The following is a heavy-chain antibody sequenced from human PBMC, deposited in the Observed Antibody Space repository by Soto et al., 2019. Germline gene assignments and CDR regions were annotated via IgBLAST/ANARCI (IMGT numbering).Heavy chain of an antibody. J-gene: IGHJ4*02. Sequence: GGSLRLSCAASGFTFSSYWMSWVRQAPGKGLEWVANIKQDGSEKYYVDSVKGRFTISRDNAKNSLYLQMNSLRAEDTAVYYCARVGEGSNYGDYCFDYWGQGTLVTVSS. CDR1: GFTFSSYW. V-gene: IGHV3-7*01. CDR2: IKQDGSEK. CDR3: ARVGEGSNYGDYCFDY. D-gene: IGHD4-17*01.